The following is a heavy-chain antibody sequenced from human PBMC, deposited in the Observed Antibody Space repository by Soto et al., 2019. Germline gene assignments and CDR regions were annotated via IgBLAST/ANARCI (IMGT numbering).Heavy chain of an antibody. CDR3: AKDKLRFGFGETYGMDV. V-gene: IGHV3-30*18. CDR1: GFTFSSYG. D-gene: IGHD3-10*01. CDR2: ISYDGSNK. J-gene: IGHJ6*02. Sequence: GGSLRLSCAASGFTFSSYGMHWVRQAPGKGLEWVAVISYDGSNKYYADSVKGRFTISRDNSKNTLYLQMNSLRAEDTAVYYCAKDKLRFGFGETYGMDVWGQGTTVTVSS.